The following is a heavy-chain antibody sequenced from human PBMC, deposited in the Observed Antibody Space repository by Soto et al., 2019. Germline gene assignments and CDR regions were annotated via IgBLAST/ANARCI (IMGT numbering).Heavy chain of an antibody. CDR3: AQRYGGNYYRWYFDS. V-gene: IGHV2-5*01. D-gene: IGHD1-26*01. CDR1: GFSLSTSGAG. CDR2: ISWKDEK. Sequence: QITLKESGPTLVKPTQTLTVTCTFSGFSLSTSGAGVGWIRQSPGKAPEWLALISWKDEKRYNPGLKSRLTITKDTSKNQVVLTMTNLDPVDTATYVCAQRYGGNYYRWYFDSWGQGTLVTVSS. J-gene: IGHJ4*02.